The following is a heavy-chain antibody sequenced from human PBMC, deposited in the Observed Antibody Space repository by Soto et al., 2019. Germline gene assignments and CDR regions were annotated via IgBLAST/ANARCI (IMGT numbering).Heavy chain of an antibody. Sequence: QVQLVQSGAEVKKPGASVKVSCRASGYTFSTFPIHWVRQAPGQNLEWMGWINAANGDTGYSQNFQGRVTITRDTSARTAYLELSGLRSEHTAVYYCARKDYYGSGIYNFDYWGQGTLVTVSS. J-gene: IGHJ4*02. CDR1: GYTFSTFP. D-gene: IGHD3-10*01. CDR3: ARKDYYGSGIYNFDY. V-gene: IGHV1-3*01. CDR2: INAANGDT.